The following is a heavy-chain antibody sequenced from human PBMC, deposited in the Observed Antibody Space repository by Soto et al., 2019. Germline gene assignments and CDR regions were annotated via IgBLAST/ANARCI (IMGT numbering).Heavy chain of an antibody. J-gene: IGHJ4*02. CDR2: VYPSGTT. CDR3: ARDIGSYAYGEGY. D-gene: IGHD3-10*01. CDR1: GGSINSYR. V-gene: IGHV4-4*07. Sequence: SETLSLTCSVSGGSINSYRWSWIRQPAGKGLEWIGRVYPSGTTDYNPSLNSRATMSVETSKNQFSLKLSSVTAADTAVYYCARDIGSYAYGEGYWGQGIQVTVSS.